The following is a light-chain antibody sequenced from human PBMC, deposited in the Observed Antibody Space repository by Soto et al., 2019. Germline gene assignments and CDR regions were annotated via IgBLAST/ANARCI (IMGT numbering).Light chain of an antibody. Sequence: IVLTQSPATLSVSPGESATLSCRASQSVNGNIAWYQQKPGQAPRLLMYSVSIRATGVPARFSGSATGTEFTFTISSLQSEDFAVYFCHQYNKWPPDTFGQGTKLEIK. CDR1: QSVNGN. CDR2: SVS. V-gene: IGKV3-15*01. CDR3: HQYNKWPPDT. J-gene: IGKJ2*01.